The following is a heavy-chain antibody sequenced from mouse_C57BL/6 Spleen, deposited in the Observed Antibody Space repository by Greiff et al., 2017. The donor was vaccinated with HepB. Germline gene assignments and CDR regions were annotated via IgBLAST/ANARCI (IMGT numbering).Heavy chain of an antibody. J-gene: IGHJ4*01. D-gene: IGHD1-1*01. CDR1: GYTFTSYW. CDR3: AREKDYGSSYHYYAMDY. Sequence: QVQLQQPGAELVKPGASVKMSCKASGYTFTSYWITWVKQKPGQGLEWIGDIYPGSGSTNYNEKFKSKATLTVDTSSSTAYMQLSSLTSEDSAVYYCAREKDYGSSYHYYAMDYWGQGTSVTVSS. CDR2: IYPGSGST. V-gene: IGHV1-55*01.